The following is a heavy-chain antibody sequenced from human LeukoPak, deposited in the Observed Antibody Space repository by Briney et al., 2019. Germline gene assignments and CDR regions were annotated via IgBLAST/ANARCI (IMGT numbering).Heavy chain of an antibody. CDR2: IYHSGST. D-gene: IGHD5-24*01. Sequence: SGTLSLTCAVSGRSISPNNWWIWVRQPPGKGLEWIGDIYHSGSTDYNSSLKSRVTMSIDKFNNQFSLRLNSVTAADTAVYYCATRVDGSPHLDYWGQGILVTVSS. CDR3: ATRVDGSPHLDY. CDR1: GRSISPNNW. V-gene: IGHV4-4*02. J-gene: IGHJ4*02.